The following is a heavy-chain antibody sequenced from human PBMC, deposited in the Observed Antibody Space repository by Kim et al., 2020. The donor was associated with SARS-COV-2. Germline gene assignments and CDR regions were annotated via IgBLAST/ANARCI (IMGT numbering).Heavy chain of an antibody. J-gene: IGHJ4*02. CDR1: GFTFSSYA. V-gene: IGHV3-23*01. CDR2: ISGSGGST. D-gene: IGHD3-22*01. Sequence: AGSLRLSCAASGFTFSSYAMSWVRQAPGKGLEWVSAISGSGGSTYYADSVKGRFTISRDNSKNTLYLQMNSLRAEDTAVYYCAKGGFGAIVVVIRGGYYFDYWGQAPLLPVSS. CDR3: AKGGFGAIVVVIRGGYYFDY.